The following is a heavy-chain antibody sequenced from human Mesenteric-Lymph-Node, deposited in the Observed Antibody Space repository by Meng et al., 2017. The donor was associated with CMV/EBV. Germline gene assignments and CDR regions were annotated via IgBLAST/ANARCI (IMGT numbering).Heavy chain of an antibody. D-gene: IGHD3-9*01. V-gene: IGHV3-20*04. CDR3: ARDLDWLFNYYYYYGMDV. CDR1: GFTFDDYG. CDR2: INWNGGST. Sequence: GGSLKISCAASGFTFDDYGMSWVRQAPGKGLEWVSGINWNGGSTGYADSVKGRFTISRDNAKNSLYLQMNSLRAEDTAVYYCARDLDWLFNYYYYYGMDVWGQGTTVTVSS. J-gene: IGHJ6*02.